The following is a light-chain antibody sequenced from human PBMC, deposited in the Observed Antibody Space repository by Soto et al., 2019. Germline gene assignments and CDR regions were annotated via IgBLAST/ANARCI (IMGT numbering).Light chain of an antibody. CDR3: QQYGTPPA. CDR2: GAS. V-gene: IGKV3-20*01. J-gene: IGKJ4*01. Sequence: EIVMTQSPATLSVSPGEIATLSFRASQSVSSNLVWYQQKPGQAPRLLIYGASSRATGIPDRFSGSGSGTDFTLTISRLEPEDFAVYYCQQYGTPPAFGGGTKVDIK. CDR1: QSVSSN.